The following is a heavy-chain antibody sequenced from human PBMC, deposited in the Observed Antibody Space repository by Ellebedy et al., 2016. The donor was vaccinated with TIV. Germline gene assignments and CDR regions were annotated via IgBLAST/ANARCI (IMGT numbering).Heavy chain of an antibody. J-gene: IGHJ2*01. CDR2: IIPMFDTE. Sequence: ASVKVSCKASGYTFTSYGITWVRQAPGQGLEWMGWIIPMFDTENYALKFQGRVTMTADKSTDTAYMELSSLGSEDTAIYYCARDPDCTSTSCLTGRYFDVWGRGTLVTVSS. CDR3: ARDPDCTSTSCLTGRYFDV. V-gene: IGHV1-69*06. CDR1: GYTFTSYG. D-gene: IGHD2-2*01.